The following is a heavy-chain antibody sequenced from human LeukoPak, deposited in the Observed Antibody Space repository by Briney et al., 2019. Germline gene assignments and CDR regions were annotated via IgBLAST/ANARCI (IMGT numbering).Heavy chain of an antibody. CDR1: GFTFSSYS. CDR2: ISSSSSYI. CDR3: ARLARRYYYFDY. V-gene: IGHV3-21*01. Sequence: KSGGSLRLSCAASGFTFSSYSMNWVRQAPGKGLEWVSSISSSSSYIYYADSVEGRFTISRDNAKNSLYLQMNSLRAEDTAVYYCARLARRYYYFDYWGQGTLVTVSS. J-gene: IGHJ4*02. D-gene: IGHD1-26*01.